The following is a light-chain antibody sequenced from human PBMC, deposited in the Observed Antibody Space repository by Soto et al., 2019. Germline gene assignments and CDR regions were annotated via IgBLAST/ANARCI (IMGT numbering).Light chain of an antibody. CDR1: QSIASN. Sequence: ETVMSQSPVTLSVSPGERAPLSCRASQSIASNLAWYQQKPGQAPRLLIYGASTRAAGVPARFRGSGSGTEFTLTITSLQSEDVAVYYCQHYNHWALTFGGGTKVDIK. V-gene: IGKV3-15*01. J-gene: IGKJ4*01. CDR3: QHYNHWALT. CDR2: GAS.